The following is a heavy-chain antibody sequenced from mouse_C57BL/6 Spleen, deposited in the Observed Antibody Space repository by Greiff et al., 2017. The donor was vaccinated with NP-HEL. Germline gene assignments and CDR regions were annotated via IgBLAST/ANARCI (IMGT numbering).Heavy chain of an antibody. CDR2: IYPGDGDT. D-gene: IGHD1-1*01. V-gene: IGHV1-82*01. CDR1: GYAFSSSW. Sequence: VQLQQSGPELVKPGASVKISCKASGYAFSSSWMNWVKQRPGKGLEWIGRIYPGDGDTNYNGKFKGKATLTADKSSSTAYMQLSSLTSEDSAVYVCARGGYYYGSSHWYFDVWGTGTTVTVSS. J-gene: IGHJ1*03. CDR3: ARGGYYYGSSHWYFDV.